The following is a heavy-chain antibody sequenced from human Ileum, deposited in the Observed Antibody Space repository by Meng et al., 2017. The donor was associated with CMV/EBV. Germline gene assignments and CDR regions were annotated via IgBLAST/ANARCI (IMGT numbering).Heavy chain of an antibody. J-gene: IGHJ4*02. Sequence: AASGLTFSDHYMDWVRQAPGKGLEWVGRSRNKANSYTTVYAASVKGRFAISRDDSKNLLYLQMNSLRIEDTAVYFCARDPQNTGFDYWGQGILVTVSS. CDR3: ARDPQNTGFDY. CDR2: SRNKANSYTT. V-gene: IGHV3-72*01. D-gene: IGHD4-17*01. CDR1: GLTFSDHY.